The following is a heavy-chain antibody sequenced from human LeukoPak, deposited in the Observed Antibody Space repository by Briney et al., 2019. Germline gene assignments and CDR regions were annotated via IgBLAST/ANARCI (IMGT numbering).Heavy chain of an antibody. D-gene: IGHD1-26*01. J-gene: IGHJ4*02. CDR1: EITFSRYS. CDR3: ASGSYSFDF. CDR2: ISWNSSYI. V-gene: IGHV3-21*06. Sequence: GSLRLSCAASEITFSRYSMYWGRLPPGKGLQWVSSISWNSSYIYYAESVKGRFTISRDNAKNSLFLQMNTLRAEDTAVYYCASGSYSFDFWGQGALVTVSS.